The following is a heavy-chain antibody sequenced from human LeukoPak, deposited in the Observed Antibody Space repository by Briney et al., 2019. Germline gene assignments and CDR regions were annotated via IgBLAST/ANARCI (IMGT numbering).Heavy chain of an antibody. J-gene: IGHJ4*02. CDR3: TRYNNDYFDY. Sequence: GXSLRLSCAGSGFTFGGYGMHWFRQTPGKGLEWVAVITYDGSRAFYADSVKGRFTISRDNSKNTMSVQMDDLRAEDTAVYYCTRYNNDYFDYWGQGTLVTVSS. CDR2: ITYDGSRA. D-gene: IGHD1-14*01. CDR1: GFTFGGYG. V-gene: IGHV3-33*01.